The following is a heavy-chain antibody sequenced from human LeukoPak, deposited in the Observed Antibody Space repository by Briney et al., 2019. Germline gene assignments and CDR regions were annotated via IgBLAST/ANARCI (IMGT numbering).Heavy chain of an antibody. CDR1: GFTFSGYW. J-gene: IGHJ6*02. D-gene: IGHD2-2*01. CDR2: IYSGGST. Sequence: GGSLRLSCAASGFTFSGYWMSWVRQAPGKGLEWVSVIYSGGSTYYADSVKGRFTISRDNSKNTLYLQMNSLRAEDTAVYYCAREGTGFAVDYYGMDVWGQGTTVTVSS. CDR3: AREGTGFAVDYYGMDV. V-gene: IGHV3-53*01.